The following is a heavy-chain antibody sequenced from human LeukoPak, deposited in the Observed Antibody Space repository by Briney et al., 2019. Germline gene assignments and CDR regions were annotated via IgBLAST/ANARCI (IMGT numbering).Heavy chain of an antibody. D-gene: IGHD2-15*01. Sequence: SETLSLTCTGSGGSISSGAYYWGWLRQPPGKGLEWVASISYSGSTYLNPSLKSRVTMSADTSKNQFSLMLSPVTAADTAVYYWGRINLDNCRGDGCSCWGQGILVTVSS. CDR3: GRINLDNCRGDGCSC. V-gene: IGHV4-39*01. J-gene: IGHJ4*02. CDR2: ISYSGST. CDR1: GGSISSGAYY.